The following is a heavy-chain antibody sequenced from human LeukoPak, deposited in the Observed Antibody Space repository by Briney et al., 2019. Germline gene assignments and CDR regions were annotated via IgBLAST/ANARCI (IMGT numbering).Heavy chain of an antibody. V-gene: IGHV3-48*04. CDR2: ISDKGDLI. CDR3: ARLYDGDYGYYFDY. J-gene: IGHJ4*02. D-gene: IGHD4-17*01. CDR1: GFTFSSYS. Sequence: GGSLRLSCAASGFTFSSYSMNWVRLAPGKGLEWLSYISDKGDLIYYADSVKGRFTISRDDAKNSLYLQMNSLRAEDTAVYYCARLYDGDYGYYFDYWGQGTLVTVSS.